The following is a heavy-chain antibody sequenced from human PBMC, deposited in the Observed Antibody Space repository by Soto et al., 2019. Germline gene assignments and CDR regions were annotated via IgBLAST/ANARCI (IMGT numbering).Heavy chain of an antibody. CDR1: GGSISSSSYY. J-gene: IGHJ5*02. CDR2: IYYSGST. Sequence: QLQLQESGPGLVKPSETLSLTCTVSGGSISSSSYYWGWIRQPPGKGLEWIGSIYYSGSTYYNPSLKGRVTISVDTSKNQFSLKLSSVTAADTAVYYCARHDYDFWSGYPNWFDPWGQGTLVTVSS. V-gene: IGHV4-39*01. D-gene: IGHD3-3*01. CDR3: ARHDYDFWSGYPNWFDP.